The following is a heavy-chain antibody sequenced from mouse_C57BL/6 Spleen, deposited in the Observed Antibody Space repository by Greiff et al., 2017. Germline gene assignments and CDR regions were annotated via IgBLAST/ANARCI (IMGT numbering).Heavy chain of an antibody. D-gene: IGHD2-4*01. V-gene: IGHV1-69*01. CDR3: ARPYDYDLAWFAY. J-gene: IGHJ3*01. CDR2: IDPSDSYT. Sequence: QVQLQQPGAELVMPGASVKLSCKASGYTFTSYWMHWVKQRPGQGLEWIGEIDPSDSYTNYNQKFKGKSTLTVDKSSSTAYMQLSSLTSEDSAVYYCARPYDYDLAWFAYWGQGTLVTVSA. CDR1: GYTFTSYW.